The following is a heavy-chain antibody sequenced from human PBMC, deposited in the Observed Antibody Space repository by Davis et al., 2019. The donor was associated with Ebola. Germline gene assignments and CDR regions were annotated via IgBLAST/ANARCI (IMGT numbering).Heavy chain of an antibody. D-gene: IGHD1-26*01. CDR2: INPNSGGT. CDR1: GYTFTGYY. J-gene: IGHJ6*02. V-gene: IGHV1-2*02. CDR3: ARTSGSYYYYGMDV. Sequence: AASVKVSCKASGYTFTGYYMHWVRQAPGQGFEWMGWINPNSGGTNYAQRFQGRVTMTRDTSISTAYMELSRLRSDDTAVYYFARTSGSYYYYGMDVWGQGTTVTVSS.